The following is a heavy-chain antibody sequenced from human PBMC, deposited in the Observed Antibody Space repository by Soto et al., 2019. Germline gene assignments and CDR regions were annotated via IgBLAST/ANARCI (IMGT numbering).Heavy chain of an antibody. CDR3: ARSIVGGTADYYGMDV. Sequence: ASVKVSCKASGYTFTTYTMNWVRQAPGQGLEWMGWINPYSGGTNYAQNFQGRVTMTRDTSISTGYMEMWRLGFDDTAVYYCARSIVGGTADYYGMDVWGQGTMVTVSS. D-gene: IGHD1-26*01. CDR2: INPYSGGT. J-gene: IGHJ6*02. CDR1: GYTFTTYT. V-gene: IGHV1-2*02.